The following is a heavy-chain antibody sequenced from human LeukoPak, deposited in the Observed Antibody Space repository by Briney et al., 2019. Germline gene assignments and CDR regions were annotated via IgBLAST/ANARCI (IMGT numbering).Heavy chain of an antibody. CDR2: MSVSSGLI. Sequence: GGSLRLSCAASGFTFSSYSMNWVRQAPGKGLEWVSSMSVSSGLIYYADSVKGRFTISRDNAKSSLYLQMNRLRVEDTAVYYCAREFADSASGAGYWGQGTLVTVSS. V-gene: IGHV3-21*01. CDR1: GFTFSSYS. J-gene: IGHJ4*02. CDR3: AREFADSASGAGY. D-gene: IGHD1-26*01.